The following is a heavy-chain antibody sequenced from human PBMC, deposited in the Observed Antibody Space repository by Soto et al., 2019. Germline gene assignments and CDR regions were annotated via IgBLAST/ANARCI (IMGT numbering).Heavy chain of an antibody. CDR1: GASFSTNNW. CDR3: ASGRNDYDRSGYQASFVY. Sequence: QVQLQESGPGLVKPSGSLSLTCAVSGASFSTNNWWSWVRQSPGKGLEWIGEIFQSVITNYNPSLKSPVTISTDNSNNHCTLKLSSVPAADTAVYYCASGRNDYDRSGYQASFVYWGQGTLVTVSS. V-gene: IGHV4-4*02. CDR2: IFQSVIT. D-gene: IGHD3-22*01. J-gene: IGHJ4*02.